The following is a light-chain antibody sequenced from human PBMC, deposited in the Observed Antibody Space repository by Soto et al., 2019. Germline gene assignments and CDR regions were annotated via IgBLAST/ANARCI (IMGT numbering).Light chain of an antibody. V-gene: IGKV1-39*01. CDR3: QQNYSPPYT. CDR2: AAS. J-gene: IGKJ2*01. Sequence: DIQMTQSPSSLSTSAGDRVTITCRASQSISSYLSWYQQKPGTAPKLLIYAASTLQSGVPSRFSGSGSGTDFTLTISSLQPEDFATYYCQQNYSPPYTFGQGTKLEIK. CDR1: QSISSY.